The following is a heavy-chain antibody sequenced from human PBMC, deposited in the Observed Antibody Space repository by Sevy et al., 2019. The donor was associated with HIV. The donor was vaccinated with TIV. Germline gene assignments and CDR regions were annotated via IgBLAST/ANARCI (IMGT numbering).Heavy chain of an antibody. CDR3: ASLPNNYYDSSGSSGDDAFDI. Sequence: GGSLRLSCAASGFTFSSYWMSWVRQAPGKGLEWVANIKQDGSEKYYVDSVKGRFTISRDNSKNTLYLQMNSLRAEDTAVYYCASLPNNYYDSSGSSGDDAFDIWGQGTMVTVSS. CDR2: IKQDGSEK. J-gene: IGHJ3*02. V-gene: IGHV3-7*01. D-gene: IGHD3-22*01. CDR1: GFTFSSYW.